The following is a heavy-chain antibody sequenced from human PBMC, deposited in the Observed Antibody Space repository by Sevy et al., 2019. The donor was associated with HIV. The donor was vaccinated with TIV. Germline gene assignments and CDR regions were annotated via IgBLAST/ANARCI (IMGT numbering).Heavy chain of an antibody. Sequence: GGSLRLSCTASGFTFSSAWMSWVRQAPGKGLEWVGRIKSEFDGGAIDYAAPVKGRFTISREDSKNTVYLQMNSLKTEDTTVYYCITDPAYRGYDEEVINYYFYGMDVWGQGTTVTVSS. CDR2: IKSEFDGGAI. D-gene: IGHD5-12*01. J-gene: IGHJ6*02. CDR3: ITDPAYRGYDEEVINYYFYGMDV. CDR1: GFTFSSAW. V-gene: IGHV3-15*01.